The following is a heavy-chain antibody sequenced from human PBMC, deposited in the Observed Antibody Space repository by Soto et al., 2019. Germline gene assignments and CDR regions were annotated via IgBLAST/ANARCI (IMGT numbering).Heavy chain of an antibody. CDR3: AADEKAWQQMVPSDY. Sequence: SVKVSCKASGFTFTSSAFQWVRQARGQRLEWIGWIAVGSGYTNYAQRFQDRVTLTRDMSTATTYMELSRLTSEDTAIYYRAADEKAWQQMVPSDYWGQGTLVTVSS. CDR1: GFTFTSSA. J-gene: IGHJ4*02. CDR2: IAVGSGYT. D-gene: IGHD2-8*01. V-gene: IGHV1-58*01.